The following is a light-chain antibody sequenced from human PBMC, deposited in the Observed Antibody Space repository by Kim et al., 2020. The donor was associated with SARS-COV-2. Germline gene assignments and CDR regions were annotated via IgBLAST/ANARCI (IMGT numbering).Light chain of an antibody. J-gene: IGLJ3*02. CDR2: QDT. CDR3: QAWDSSTAV. Sequence: SYELTQPPSVSVSPGQTASITCSGDKLGDKYAWWYQQKPGQSPVLVIYQDTKRPSGIPERFSGSNSGNTATLTISGTQAMDEADYYCQAWDSSTAVFGGGTADRP. CDR1: KLGDKY. V-gene: IGLV3-1*01.